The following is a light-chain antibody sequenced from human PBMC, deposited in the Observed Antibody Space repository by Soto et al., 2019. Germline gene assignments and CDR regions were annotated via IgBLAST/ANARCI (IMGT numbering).Light chain of an antibody. Sequence: QSALTQPASVSGSPGQSITISCTGTSSDVGGYNYVSWYQQHPGKAPKLMIYEVSNRPSGVSNRFSGSKSGNTASLTISGLQAEDEADYYCSSYTSSSTEGVFFGTWTKLTVL. V-gene: IGLV2-14*01. CDR2: EVS. J-gene: IGLJ1*01. CDR3: SSYTSSSTEGVF. CDR1: SSDVGGYNY.